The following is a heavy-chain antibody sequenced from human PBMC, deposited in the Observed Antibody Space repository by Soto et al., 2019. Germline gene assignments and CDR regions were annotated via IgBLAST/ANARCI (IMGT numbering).Heavy chain of an antibody. J-gene: IGHJ4*02. CDR2: ISYDGTNK. D-gene: IGHD3-22*01. CDR1: GFTFSSYG. Sequence: GGSLRLSCAASGFTFSSYGMHWVRQAPGKGLEWVAVISYDGTNKYYADSVKGRFTISRDNSKNTLYLQMDSLRPEDTSVYYCAKGGFYDSSGPDFDYWGQGTMVTVYS. V-gene: IGHV3-30*18. CDR3: AKGGFYDSSGPDFDY.